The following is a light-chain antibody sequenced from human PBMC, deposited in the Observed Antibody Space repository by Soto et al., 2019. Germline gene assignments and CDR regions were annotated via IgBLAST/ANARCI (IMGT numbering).Light chain of an antibody. Sequence: DIKLPQSHPTLSGSVAARVTITGRASQTISSWLAWYQQKPGKAPKLLIYDASSWESGVPSRFSGSGAGTEFTLTICSLQPDDFATYYCQQYNSYSFGRGTKVDIK. J-gene: IGKJ1*01. CDR1: QTISSW. V-gene: IGKV1-5*01. CDR2: DAS. CDR3: QQYNSYS.